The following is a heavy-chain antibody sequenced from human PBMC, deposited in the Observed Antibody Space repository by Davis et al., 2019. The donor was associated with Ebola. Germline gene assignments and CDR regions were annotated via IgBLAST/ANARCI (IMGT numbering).Heavy chain of an antibody. Sequence: GESLKISCAASGFPFTTYTMNWVRQAPGKGLEWVASVSSYADTVSYADSVQGRFTVSRDNAKNTLYLQVNSLRAEDTAVYYCARDLSDILTGYLDYWGQGTLVTVSS. D-gene: IGHD3-9*01. CDR1: GFPFTTYT. J-gene: IGHJ4*02. CDR3: ARDLSDILTGYLDY. V-gene: IGHV3-21*04. CDR2: VSSYADTV.